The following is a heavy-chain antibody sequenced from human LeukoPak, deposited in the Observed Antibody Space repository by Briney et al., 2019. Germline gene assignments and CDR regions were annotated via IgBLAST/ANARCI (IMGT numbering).Heavy chain of an antibody. CDR1: GGTFSSYA. CDR2: INPNSGGT. D-gene: IGHD2/OR15-2a*01. CDR3: ARDRTVINYYYYYMDV. Sequence: RASVKVSCKASGGTFSSYAISWVRQAPGQGLEWMGWINPNSGGTNYAQKFQGRVTMTRDTSISTAYMELSRLRSDDTAVYYCARDRTVINYYYYYMDVWGKGTTVTVSS. J-gene: IGHJ6*03. V-gene: IGHV1-2*02.